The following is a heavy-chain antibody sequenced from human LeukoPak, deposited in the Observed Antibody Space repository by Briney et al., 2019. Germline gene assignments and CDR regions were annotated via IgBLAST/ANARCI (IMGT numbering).Heavy chain of an antibody. J-gene: IGHJ4*02. D-gene: IGHD1-26*01. CDR1: GFTFSDYW. CDR2: IKQDGSVK. CDR3: ARDHSGSYSNFDY. Sequence: GGSLRLSCAASGFTFSDYWMTWVRQAPGKGLEWVANIKQDGSVKNYVDSVKGRFTISRDNAKNSLFLQMNSLRAEDTAVYYCARDHSGSYSNFDYWGQGTLSPSPQ. V-gene: IGHV3-7*01.